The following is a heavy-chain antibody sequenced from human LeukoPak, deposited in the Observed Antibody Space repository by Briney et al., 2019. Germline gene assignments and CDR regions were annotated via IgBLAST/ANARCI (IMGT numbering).Heavy chain of an antibody. CDR2: IDSDGSST. D-gene: IGHD6-13*01. CDR3: VKDYSTIAAAANPLFDY. Sequence: GGSLRLSCVASGFTFSRYWMHWVRQAPGKGLVWVSRIDSDGSSTNYADSVKGRFTISRDNAKNTLYLQMNSLRAEDTAVYYCVKDYSTIAAAANPLFDYWGQGALVTVSS. CDR1: GFTFSRYW. V-gene: IGHV3-74*01. J-gene: IGHJ4*02.